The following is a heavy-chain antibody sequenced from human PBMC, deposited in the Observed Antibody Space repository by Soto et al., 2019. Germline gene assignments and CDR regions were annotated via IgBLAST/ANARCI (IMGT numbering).Heavy chain of an antibody. D-gene: IGHD3-3*01. CDR3: ARGSLIFGVVSTPYYFDY. CDR2: IYYSGST. V-gene: IGHV4-59*01. CDR1: GGSISSYY. Sequence: SETLSLTCTVSGGSISSYYWSWIRQPPGKGLEWIGYIYYSGSTNYNPSLKGRVTISVDTSKNQFSLKLSSVTAADTAVYYCARGSLIFGVVSTPYYFDYWGQGTLVTVSS. J-gene: IGHJ4*02.